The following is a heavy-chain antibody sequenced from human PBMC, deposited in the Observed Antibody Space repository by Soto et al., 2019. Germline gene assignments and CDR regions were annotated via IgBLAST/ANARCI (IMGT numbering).Heavy chain of an antibody. D-gene: IGHD3-10*01. CDR3: ARDRGVIITPQSSYYYYYGMDV. CDR1: GFTFSSYD. J-gene: IGHJ6*02. Sequence: PGGSLRLSCAASGFTFSSYDMHWVRQATGKGLEWVSAIGTAGDTYYPGSVKGRFTISRENAKNSLYLQMNSLRAEDTAVYYCARDRGVIITPQSSYYYYYGMDVWGQGTTVTVSS. V-gene: IGHV3-13*01. CDR2: IGTAGDT.